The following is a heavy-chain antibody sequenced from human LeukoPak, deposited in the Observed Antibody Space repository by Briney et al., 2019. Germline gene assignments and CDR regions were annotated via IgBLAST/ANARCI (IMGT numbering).Heavy chain of an antibody. CDR1: GGTFSSYA. V-gene: IGHV1-69*04. CDR3: ARDLLGQWLGVDY. D-gene: IGHD6-19*01. Sequence: ASVKVSCKASGGTFSSYAISWVRQAPGQGLEWMGRIIPILGIANYAQKFQGRVTITADKSTSTAYMELSSLRSEDTAVYYCARDLLGQWLGVDYWGQGTLDIVSS. CDR2: IIPILGIA. J-gene: IGHJ4*02.